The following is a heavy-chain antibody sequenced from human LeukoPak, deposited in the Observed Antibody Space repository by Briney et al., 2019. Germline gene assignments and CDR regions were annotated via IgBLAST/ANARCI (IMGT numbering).Heavy chain of an antibody. V-gene: IGHV4-39*07. Sequence: SETLSLTCSVSGGSISSSSYYWGWIRQPPGKGLEWIGSIYYSGSTYYNPSLKSRVTISLDKSKNQFSLKLSSVTAADTAVYYCARGYYYMDVWGKGTTVTVSS. CDR3: ARGYYYMDV. CDR2: IYYSGST. CDR1: GGSISSSSYY. J-gene: IGHJ6*03.